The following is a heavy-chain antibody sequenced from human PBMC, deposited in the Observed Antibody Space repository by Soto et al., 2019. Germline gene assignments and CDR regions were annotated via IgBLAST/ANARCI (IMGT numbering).Heavy chain of an antibody. J-gene: IGHJ4*02. V-gene: IGHV3-30-3*01. D-gene: IGHD5-12*01. CDR1: GFTFSSYA. CDR2: ISYDGSNK. Sequence: PGGSLRLSCAASGFTFSSYAMHWVRQAPGKGLEWVAVISYDGSNKYYADSVKGRFTISRDNSKNTLYLQMNSLRAEDTAVYYCARYMVATISGPDYYFDYWGQGTLVTVSS. CDR3: ARYMVATISGPDYYFDY.